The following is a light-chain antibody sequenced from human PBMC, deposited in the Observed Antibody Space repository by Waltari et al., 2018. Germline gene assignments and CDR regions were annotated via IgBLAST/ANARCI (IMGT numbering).Light chain of an antibody. V-gene: IGLV1-51*01. CDR1: SSNIGSNS. Sequence: QSVLTQPPSVSSAPGQKVTISCSGSSSNIGSNSVSWYQQLPGTAPKLLIYDNNKRPSGIPDRFSGSKSGTSATLDITGLQTGDEADYYCGTWDNSLSAGVFGGGTKPTVL. J-gene: IGLJ3*02. CDR2: DNN. CDR3: GTWDNSLSAGV.